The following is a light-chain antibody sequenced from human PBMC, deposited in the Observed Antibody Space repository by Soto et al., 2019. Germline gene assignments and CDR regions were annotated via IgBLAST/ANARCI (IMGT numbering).Light chain of an antibody. CDR3: SSYAGNNKRYV. CDR2: EVS. CDR1: SSDVGGYNY. Sequence: QSALTQPASVSGSPGQSITISCTGTSSDVGGYNYVSWYQQHPGKAPKLLIYEVSNRPSGVPDRFSGSKSGNTASLTVSGLQTEDEADYYCSSYAGNNKRYVFGTGTKVTVL. J-gene: IGLJ1*01. V-gene: IGLV2-8*01.